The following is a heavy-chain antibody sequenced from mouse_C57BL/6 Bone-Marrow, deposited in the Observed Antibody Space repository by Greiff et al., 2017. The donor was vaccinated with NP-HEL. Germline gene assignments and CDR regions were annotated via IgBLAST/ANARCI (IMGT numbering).Heavy chain of an antibody. CDR2: ISSGGSYT. J-gene: IGHJ4*01. Sequence: EVKLVESGGDLVKPGGSLKLSCAASGFTFSSYGMSWVRQTPDKRLEWVATISSGGSYTYYPDSVKGRFTISRDNAKNTLYLQMSSLKSEDTAMYYCARHRDSNYPYYAMDYWGQGTSVTVSS. CDR3: ARHRDSNYPYYAMDY. D-gene: IGHD2-5*01. V-gene: IGHV5-6*01. CDR1: GFTFSSYG.